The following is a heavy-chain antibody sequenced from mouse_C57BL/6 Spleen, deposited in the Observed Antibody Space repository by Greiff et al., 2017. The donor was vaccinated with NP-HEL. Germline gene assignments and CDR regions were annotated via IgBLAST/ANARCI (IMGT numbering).Heavy chain of an antibody. CDR2: IYPGSGNT. D-gene: IGHD1-1*01. J-gene: IGHJ4*01. V-gene: IGHV1-66*01. Sequence: QVQLQQSGPELVKPGASVKISCKASGYSFTSYYIHWVKQRPGQGLEWIGWIYPGSGNTKYNEKFKGKATLTADTSSSTAFMQLRIHTYEDSAVYNRARAGSSYKDAMDDWGQGTSVTVSS. CDR3: ARAGSSYKDAMDD. CDR1: GYSFTSYY.